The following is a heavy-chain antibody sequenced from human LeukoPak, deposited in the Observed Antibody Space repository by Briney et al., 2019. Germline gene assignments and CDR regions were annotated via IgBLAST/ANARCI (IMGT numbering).Heavy chain of an antibody. CDR1: GFTFDNYA. D-gene: IGHD3-22*01. CDR2: ISWSSGSI. J-gene: IGHJ4*02. V-gene: IGHV3-9*01. Sequence: PGRSLRLSCAASGFTFDNYAMHWVRQAPGKGLEWVSGISWSSGSIGYADSVKGRFTISRDNAKNSLYLQMNSLRAEDTALYYCAKSHYDSSGYYYFDYWGQGTLVTVSS. CDR3: AKSHYDSSGYYYFDY.